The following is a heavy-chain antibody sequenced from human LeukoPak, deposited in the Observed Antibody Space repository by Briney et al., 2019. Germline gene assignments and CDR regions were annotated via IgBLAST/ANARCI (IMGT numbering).Heavy chain of an antibody. CDR1: GFTFSSYG. V-gene: IGHV3-30*02. D-gene: IGHD3-10*01. CDR3: AKDRITMVRGGFDY. J-gene: IGHJ4*02. CDR2: IRYDGSNK. Sequence: GGSLRLSCAASGFTFSSYGMHWVRQAPGKGLEWVAFIRYDGSNKYYADSVEGRFTISRDNSKNTLYLQMNSLRAEDTAVYYCAKDRITMVRGGFDYWGQGTLVTVSS.